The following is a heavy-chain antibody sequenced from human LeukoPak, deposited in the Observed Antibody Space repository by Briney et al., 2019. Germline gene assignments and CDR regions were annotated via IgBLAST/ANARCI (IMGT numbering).Heavy chain of an antibody. CDR3: ARLQQSAIAARAVDY. V-gene: IGHV1-69*01. Sequence: SVKVSCKASGGTFSSYAISWVRQAPGQGLEWMGGIIPIFGTANYAQKFQGRVTITAGESTSTAYMELSSLRSEDTAVYYCARLQQSAIAARAVDYWGQGTLVTVSS. D-gene: IGHD6-6*01. CDR1: GGTFSSYA. CDR2: IIPIFGTA. J-gene: IGHJ4*02.